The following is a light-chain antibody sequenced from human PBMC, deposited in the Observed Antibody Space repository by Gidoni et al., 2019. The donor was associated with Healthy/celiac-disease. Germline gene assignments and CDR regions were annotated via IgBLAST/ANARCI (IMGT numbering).Light chain of an antibody. V-gene: IGLV3-25*02. CDR1: ALPKQY. Sequence: SYELTQPPSASPHPGQPARSTWSGDALPKQYAYWYQQKPGQAPVLVVYKDSGRPSGMPERFSGASSGTTVTLTISGVQAEDEADYYCQSADSSGTWVFGGGTKLTVL. CDR3: QSADSSGTWV. J-gene: IGLJ3*02. CDR2: KDS.